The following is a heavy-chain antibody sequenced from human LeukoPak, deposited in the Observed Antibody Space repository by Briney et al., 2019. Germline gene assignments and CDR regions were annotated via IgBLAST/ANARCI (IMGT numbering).Heavy chain of an antibody. D-gene: IGHD1-26*01. V-gene: IGHV4-39*01. CDR2: FYSSGSA. CDR1: GGSISSSSYY. J-gene: IGHJ4*02. Sequence: SETLSLTCTVSGGSISSSSYYWGWIRQPPGKGLEWIWSFYSSGSAYYNPSLKSRVTISVDTSNNQFSLKLSSVTAADTAVYYCARRLRSGNYGGEGYWGQGTLVTVSS. CDR3: ARRLRSGNYGGEGY.